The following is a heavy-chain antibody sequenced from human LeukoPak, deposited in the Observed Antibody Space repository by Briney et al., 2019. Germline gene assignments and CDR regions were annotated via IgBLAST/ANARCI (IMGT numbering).Heavy chain of an antibody. CDR2: MSHSGTT. CDR1: GGSISTTTYY. D-gene: IGHD3-22*01. V-gene: IGHV4-39*01. Sequence: KPSETLSLTCPVSGGSISTTTYYWGWIRQPPGKGLEWVGSMSHSGTTYYNPSLKSRITISVDTSKNQFSLKLSSVTAADAAVYYCASNYYTSSFDNWGQGALVTVSS. J-gene: IGHJ4*02. CDR3: ASNYYTSSFDN.